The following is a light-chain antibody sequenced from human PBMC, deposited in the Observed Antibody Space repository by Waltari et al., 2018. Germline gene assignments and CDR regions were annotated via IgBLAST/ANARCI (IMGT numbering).Light chain of an antibody. CDR2: EVS. CDR3: SSYAGSNNYV. J-gene: IGLJ1*01. Sequence: QSALTQPPSASGSPGQSVTISRTGTRSNVGGYHSAFWYQQHPGKAPKLMIYEVSKRPSGVPDRFSGSKSGNTASLTVSGLQAEDEADYYCSSYAGSNNYVFGTVTKVTVL. V-gene: IGLV2-8*01. CDR1: RSNVGGYHS.